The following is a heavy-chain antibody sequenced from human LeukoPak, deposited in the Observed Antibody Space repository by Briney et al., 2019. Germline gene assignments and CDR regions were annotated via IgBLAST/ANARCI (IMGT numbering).Heavy chain of an antibody. D-gene: IGHD2-15*01. CDR2: INHSGST. J-gene: IGHJ5*02. V-gene: IGHV4-34*01. Sequence: SETLSLTCAVYGGSFSGYYWSWIRQPPGKGLEWIGEINHSGSTNYNPSLKSRVTISVDTSKNQFSLKLSSVTAADTAVYYCARWYSLFDPWGQGTLVTVSS. CDR3: ARWYSLFDP. CDR1: GGSFSGYY.